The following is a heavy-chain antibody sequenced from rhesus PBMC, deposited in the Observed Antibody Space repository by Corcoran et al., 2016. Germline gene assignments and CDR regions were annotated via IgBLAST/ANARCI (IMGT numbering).Heavy chain of an antibody. CDR3: ARLAAGYGLDS. V-gene: IGHV4-127*01. J-gene: IGHJ6*01. CDR2: IRASSCTT. CDR1: GHSISSGYG. D-gene: IGHD6-31*01. Sequence: QVQLQESGPGLVKPSETLSLTCAVSGHSISSGYGWSWIRQPPGKGLGWIGYIRASSCTTNSNPCLKSRVTMSKDTSTTQFSLKLSSVTAADTAVYYCARLAAGYGLDSWGQGVVVTVSS.